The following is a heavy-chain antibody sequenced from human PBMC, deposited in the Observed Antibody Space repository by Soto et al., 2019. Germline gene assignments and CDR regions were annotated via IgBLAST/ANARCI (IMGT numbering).Heavy chain of an antibody. Sequence: GGSLRLSCAASRFTFSSYWMSWVRQAPGRGLEWVANIKQDGSEKYYVDSLKGRFTISRDNAKNSLYLQMHSLRAEDTAVYYCARDVTIFGVVFHGEYGMDVWGQGTTVTVSS. J-gene: IGHJ6*02. CDR3: ARDVTIFGVVFHGEYGMDV. CDR2: IKQDGSEK. CDR1: RFTFSSYW. D-gene: IGHD3-3*01. V-gene: IGHV3-7*03.